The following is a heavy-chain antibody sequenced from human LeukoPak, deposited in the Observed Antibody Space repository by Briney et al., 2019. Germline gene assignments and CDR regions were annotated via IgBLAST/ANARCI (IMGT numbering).Heavy chain of an antibody. CDR2: INWDGGAY. Sequence: GGSLRLSCTDSGNTFDDYGMTWVRQAPGKGLEWVSGINWDGGAYNYAASVKGRFTISRDNAKNPLYLEMNSLRVEDTAVYFCARDLSSSWYSLAYWGQGILVIVSS. D-gene: IGHD3-22*01. J-gene: IGHJ4*02. CDR1: GNTFDDYG. CDR3: ARDLSSSWYSLAY. V-gene: IGHV3-20*04.